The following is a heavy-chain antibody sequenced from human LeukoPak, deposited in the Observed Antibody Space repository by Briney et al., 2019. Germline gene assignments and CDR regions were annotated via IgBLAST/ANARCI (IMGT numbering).Heavy chain of an antibody. CDR2: IYYSGST. V-gene: IGHV4-59*01. Sequence: SETLSLTCTVSGGSISSYYWSWIRQPPGKGLEWIGYIYYSGSTNYNPSLKSRVTISVDTSKNQFSLKLSSVTAADTAVYYCARSAAVVVTATHDYYGMDVWGQGTTVTVSS. D-gene: IGHD2-21*02. CDR3: ARSAAVVVTATHDYYGMDV. J-gene: IGHJ6*02. CDR1: GGSISSYY.